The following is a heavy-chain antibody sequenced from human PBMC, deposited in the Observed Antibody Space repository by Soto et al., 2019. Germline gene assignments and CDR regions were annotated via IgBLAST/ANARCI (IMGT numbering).Heavy chain of an antibody. CDR1: GYSFTTYG. CDR3: ARGGVSTRTFDY. J-gene: IGHJ4*02. CDR2: IDPSDSYT. D-gene: IGHD3-3*01. Sequence: LVESLKISCKASGYSFTTYGITWVRQMPGKGLEWMGRIDPSDSYTNYSPSCQDHVTISADKSISSAYLQWSSLRASDTAMYYGARGGVSTRTFDYWGQGTPVTVSS. V-gene: IGHV5-10-1*01.